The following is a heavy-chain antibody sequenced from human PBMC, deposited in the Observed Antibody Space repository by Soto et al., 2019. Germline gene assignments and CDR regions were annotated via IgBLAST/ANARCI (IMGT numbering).Heavy chain of an antibody. V-gene: IGHV1-3*01. CDR3: AKDPRDFISTSCYDPRIAVAGPFDY. J-gene: IGHJ4*02. CDR1: GYTFSNFA. D-gene: IGHD2-2*01. Sequence: GASVKVSCKSSGYTFSNFAMHCVRQAPGQRLERMGWINAGNWNTKYSQKFQGRVTITRDTSASTAYMELSSLRAEDTAVYYCAKDPRDFISTSCYDPRIAVAGPFDYWGQGTLVTVSS. CDR2: INAGNWNT.